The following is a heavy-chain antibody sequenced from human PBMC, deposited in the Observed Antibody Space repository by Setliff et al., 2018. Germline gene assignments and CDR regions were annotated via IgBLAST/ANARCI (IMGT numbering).Heavy chain of an antibody. V-gene: IGHV4-59*11. D-gene: IGHD3-10*01. Sequence: SETLSLTCTVSGGSIGPHYWSWIRQAPGKGLEWIGHIFYSDTAKYNPSLESRAAISVDSSKNQFSLKLRSVTAADTTVYYCARDRSTVIRGVTSFFYYYMDVWGGGTTITVSS. J-gene: IGHJ6*03. CDR2: IFYSDTA. CDR1: GGSIGPHY. CDR3: ARDRSTVIRGVTSFFYYYMDV.